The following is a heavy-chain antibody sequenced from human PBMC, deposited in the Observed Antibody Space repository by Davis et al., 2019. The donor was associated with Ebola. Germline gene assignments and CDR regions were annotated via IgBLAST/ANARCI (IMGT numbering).Heavy chain of an antibody. J-gene: IGHJ4*02. CDR3: ARSIGIAAAVGNFDY. D-gene: IGHD6-13*01. Sequence: MPSETLSLTCTVSGGSISSYYWSWIRQPPGKGLEWIGYIYYSGSTNYNPSLKSRVTISVDTSKNQFSLKLSSVTAADTAVYYCARSIGIAAAVGNFDYWGQGTLVTVSS. V-gene: IGHV4-59*01. CDR2: IYYSGST. CDR1: GGSISSYY.